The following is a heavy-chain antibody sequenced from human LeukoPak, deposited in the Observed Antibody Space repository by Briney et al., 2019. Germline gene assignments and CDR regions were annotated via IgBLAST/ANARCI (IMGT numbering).Heavy chain of an antibody. CDR1: GGSISSGSYY. CDR2: IYTSGST. J-gene: IGHJ4*02. D-gene: IGHD3-10*01. CDR3: ARETYGSGSLGY. V-gene: IGHV4-61*02. Sequence: KSSETLSLTCTVSGGSISSGSYYWSWIRQPAGKGLEWIGRIYTSGSTNYNPSLKSRVTISVDTSKNQFSLKLSSVTAADTAVYYCARETYGSGSLGYWGQGTLVTVSS.